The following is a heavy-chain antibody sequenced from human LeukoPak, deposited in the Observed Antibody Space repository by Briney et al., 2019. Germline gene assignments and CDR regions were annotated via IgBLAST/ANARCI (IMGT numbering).Heavy chain of an antibody. CDR3: ARASMVRGVTINWFDP. CDR1: GGSFSGYY. J-gene: IGHJ5*02. Sequence: SETLSLTCAVYGGSFSGYYWSWIRQPPGKGLEWIGEINHSGSTNYNPSLKSRVTISVDTSKNQLSLKLSSVTAADTAVYYCARASMVRGVTINWFDPWGQGTLVTVSS. CDR2: INHSGST. V-gene: IGHV4-34*01. D-gene: IGHD3-10*01.